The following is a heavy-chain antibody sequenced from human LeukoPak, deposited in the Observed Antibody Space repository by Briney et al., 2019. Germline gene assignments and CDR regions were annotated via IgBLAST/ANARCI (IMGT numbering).Heavy chain of an antibody. J-gene: IGHJ4*02. CDR3: ARGYCSGGSCYSADQYYFDY. CDR2: IYHSGST. D-gene: IGHD2-15*01. V-gene: IGHV4-30-2*01. CDR1: GGSISSGGYS. Sequence: PSETLSLTCAVSGGSISSGGYSWSWIRQPPGKGLEWIGYIYHSGSTYYNASLKSRVTISVDRSKNQFSLKLSSVTAADTAVYYCARGYCSGGSCYSADQYYFDYWGQGTLVTVS.